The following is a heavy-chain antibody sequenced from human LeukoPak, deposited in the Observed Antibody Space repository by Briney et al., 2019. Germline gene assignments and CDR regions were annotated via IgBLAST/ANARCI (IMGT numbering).Heavy chain of an antibody. CDR3: ASFYQAYYCDY. D-gene: IGHD2-21*01. V-gene: IGHV4-4*09. Sequence: SETLSLTCTVSGGSISSYYWSWIRQPPGKGLEWIGYIYNSGSTYYNPSLKSRVAISVDTSKHQFSLKLSSGTAADTAVYYCASFYQAYYCDYWGRGTLVTVS. J-gene: IGHJ4*02. CDR2: IYNSGST. CDR1: GGSISSYY.